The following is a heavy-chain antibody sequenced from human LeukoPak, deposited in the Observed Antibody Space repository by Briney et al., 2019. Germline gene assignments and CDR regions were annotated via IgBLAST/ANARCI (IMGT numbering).Heavy chain of an antibody. D-gene: IGHD2-2*01. V-gene: IGHV5-51*01. Sequence: GESLKISCKGSGYRFSNYWIAWVRQMPGEGLEWMGIIYPGDSDTRYSPSFQGQVTISADKSISTASLQWSSLKASDTAMYYCARAYCSSTSCYLLDPWGQGTLVTVSS. CDR2: IYPGDSDT. CDR3: ARAYCSSTSCYLLDP. CDR1: GYRFSNYW. J-gene: IGHJ5*02.